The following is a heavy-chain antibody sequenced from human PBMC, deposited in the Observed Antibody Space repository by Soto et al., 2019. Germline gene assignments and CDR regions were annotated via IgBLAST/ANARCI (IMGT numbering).Heavy chain of an antibody. CDR3: ARDLTMVRARTYYYYGMDV. CDR2: ISSSSSYI. J-gene: IGHJ6*02. D-gene: IGHD3-10*01. Sequence: EVQLVESGGGLVKPGGSLRLSCAASGFTFSSYSMNWVRQAPGKGLEWVSSISSSSSYIYYADSVKGRFTISRDNAKNSLYLQMNSLRAEDTAVYYCARDLTMVRARTYYYYGMDVWGQGTTVTGSS. V-gene: IGHV3-21*01. CDR1: GFTFSSYS.